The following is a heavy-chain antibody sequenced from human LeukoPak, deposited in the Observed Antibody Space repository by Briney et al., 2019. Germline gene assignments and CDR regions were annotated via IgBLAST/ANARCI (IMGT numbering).Heavy chain of an antibody. CDR2: IYYSGST. CDR1: GDSISSYY. J-gene: IGHJ4*02. D-gene: IGHD5-12*01. CDR3: ARGAYDWDY. V-gene: IGHV4-59*01. Sequence: PSETLSPTCTVSGDSISSYYWSWIRQPPGKGLEWIGYIYYSGSTNYNPSLKSRVTISVDTSKNQFSLKLSSVTAADTAVYYCARGAYDWDYWGQGTLVTVSS.